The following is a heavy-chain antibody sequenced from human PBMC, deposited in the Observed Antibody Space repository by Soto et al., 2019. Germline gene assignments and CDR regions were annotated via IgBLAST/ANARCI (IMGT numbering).Heavy chain of an antibody. CDR3: ARSPEATVTAFDY. V-gene: IGHV4-31*03. CDR1: GGSISSGGYY. J-gene: IGHJ4*02. Sequence: QVQLQESGPGLVKPSQTLSLTCTVSGGSISSGGYYWSWIRQHPGKGLEWIGYIYYSGSTYYNPPLKSRVTISVDTSKNQFALKLSSVTAADTAVYYCARSPEATVTAFDYWGQGTLVTVSS. D-gene: IGHD4-17*01. CDR2: IYYSGST.